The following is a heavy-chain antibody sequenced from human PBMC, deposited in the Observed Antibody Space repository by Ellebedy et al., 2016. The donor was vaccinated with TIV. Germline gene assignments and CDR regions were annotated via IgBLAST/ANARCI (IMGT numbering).Heavy chain of an antibody. CDR1: GFTFFNYY. V-gene: IGHV1-46*04. Sequence: AASVKVSCKASGFTFFNYYMHWVRQAPGQGLEWIGVINYGGNTDYAHKLRGRVSMTTDTSTSTVYMELSSLRSEDTAVYYCARLVGQQYFDPWGPGTLVTVSS. J-gene: IGHJ5*02. D-gene: IGHD2-15*01. CDR3: ARLVGQQYFDP. CDR2: INYGGNT.